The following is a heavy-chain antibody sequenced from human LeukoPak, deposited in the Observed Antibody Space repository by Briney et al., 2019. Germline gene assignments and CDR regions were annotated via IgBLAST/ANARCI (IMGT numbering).Heavy chain of an antibody. CDR3: ARDWRELLTWYNWFDP. CDR1: GYTFTGCY. CDR2: INPNSGGT. D-gene: IGHD1-26*01. Sequence: ASVKVSCKASGYTFTGCYMHWVRQAPGQGLEWIGWINPNSGGTNYAQKFQGRVTMTRDTSISTAYMELSRLRSDDTAVYYCARDWRELLTWYNWFDPWGQGTLVTVSS. J-gene: IGHJ5*02. V-gene: IGHV1-2*02.